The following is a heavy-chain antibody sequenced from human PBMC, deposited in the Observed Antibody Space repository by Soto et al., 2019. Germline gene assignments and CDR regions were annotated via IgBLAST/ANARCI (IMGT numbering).Heavy chain of an antibody. CDR3: ARDHALTLSITIFGVVIPYFDY. CDR1: GYTFTSYG. J-gene: IGHJ4*02. Sequence: ASVKVSCKASGYTFTSYGISWVRQAPGQGLEWMGWISAYNGNTNYAQKLQGRVTMTTDTSTSTAYMELRSLRSDDTAVYYCARDHALTLSITIFGVVIPYFDYWGQGTLVTVSS. V-gene: IGHV1-18*01. CDR2: ISAYNGNT. D-gene: IGHD3-3*01.